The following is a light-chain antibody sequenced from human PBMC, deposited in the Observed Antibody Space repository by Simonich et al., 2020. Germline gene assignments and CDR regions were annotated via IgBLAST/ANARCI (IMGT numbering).Light chain of an antibody. CDR1: RSDVGSYNL. CDR3: CSYAGSSNAV. V-gene: IGLV2-23*01. J-gene: IGLJ7*01. CDR2: EGS. Sequence: QSALTQPASVSGSPGQSIPISCTGTRSDVGSYNLVSWYQQHPGKAPKLTIYEGSKRPSGGSNRFSGSKSGNTASLTISGLQAEDEADYYCCSYAGSSNAVFGGGTQLTVL.